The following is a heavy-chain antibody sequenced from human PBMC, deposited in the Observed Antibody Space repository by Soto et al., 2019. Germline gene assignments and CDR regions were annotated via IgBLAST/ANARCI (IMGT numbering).Heavy chain of an antibody. D-gene: IGHD3-10*01. CDR3: TTDRGIWFGVPLYYYYMDV. J-gene: IGHJ6*03. CDR1: GFTFSNAW. CDR2: IKRKTDGGTT. Sequence: EVQLVESGGGLVKPGGSLRLSCAASGFTFSNAWMSWVRQAPGKGLEWVGRIKRKTDGGTTDYAAPVKGRFTITREDSKNTLYLQMNSLKAEGTAVYYCTTDRGIWFGVPLYYYYMDVWGEGTTVTVSS. V-gene: IGHV3-15*01.